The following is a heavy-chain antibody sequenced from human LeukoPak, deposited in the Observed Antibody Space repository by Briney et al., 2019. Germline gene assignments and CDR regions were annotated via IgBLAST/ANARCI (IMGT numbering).Heavy chain of an antibody. CDR1: GFTFSSYG. V-gene: IGHV3-23*01. D-gene: IGHD2-2*01. CDR2: ISGSGGST. CDR3: AKSFRSTSLDY. J-gene: IGHJ4*02. Sequence: GGSLRLSCAASGFTFSSYGMSWVRQAPGKGLEWVSAISGSGGSTYYADSVKGRFTISRDNSRNTLYLQMNSLRAGDTAVYYCAKSFRSTSLDYWGQGTLVTVSS.